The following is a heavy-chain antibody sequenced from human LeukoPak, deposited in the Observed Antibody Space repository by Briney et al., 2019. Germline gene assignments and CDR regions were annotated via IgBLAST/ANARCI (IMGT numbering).Heavy chain of an antibody. V-gene: IGHV1-18*01. D-gene: IGHD3-9*01. J-gene: IGHJ4*02. CDR3: ARVMVRYFDWLHIDY. Sequence: ASVKVSCKASGYTFTSYGISWLRQAPGQGLEWMGWISAYNGNTNYAQKLQGRVTMTTDTSTSTAYMELRSLRSDDTAVYYCARVMVRYFDWLHIDYWGQGTLVTVSS. CDR1: GYTFTSYG. CDR2: ISAYNGNT.